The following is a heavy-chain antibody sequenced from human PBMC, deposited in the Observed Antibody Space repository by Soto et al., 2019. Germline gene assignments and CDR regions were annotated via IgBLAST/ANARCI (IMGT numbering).Heavy chain of an antibody. V-gene: IGHV1-8*01. CDR2: MNPNSGNT. J-gene: IGHJ6*03. CDR1: GYTFTSYD. D-gene: IGHD2-15*01. CDR3: ARRGCSGGSCHGLYYYYYMDV. Sequence: APVKVSCKASGYTFTSYDINWVRQATGQGLEWMGWMNPNSGNTGYAQKFQGRVTMTRNTSISTAYMELSSLRSEDTAVYYCARRGCSGGSCHGLYYYYYMDVWGKGTTVTVSS.